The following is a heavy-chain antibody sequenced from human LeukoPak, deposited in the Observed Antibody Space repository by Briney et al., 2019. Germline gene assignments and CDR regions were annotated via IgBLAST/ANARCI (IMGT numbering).Heavy chain of an antibody. CDR3: ARVRRQISGWYGGTFDY. CDR1: GYSISSSNW. D-gene: IGHD6-19*01. J-gene: IGHJ4*02. V-gene: IGHV4-28*03. Sequence: SDTLFLTCAVSGYSISSSNWWGWIRQPPGKGLEWIGEINHSGSTNYNPSLKSRVTISVDTSKNQFSLKLSSVTAADTAVYYCARVRRQISGWYGGTFDYWGQGTLVTVSS. CDR2: INHSGST.